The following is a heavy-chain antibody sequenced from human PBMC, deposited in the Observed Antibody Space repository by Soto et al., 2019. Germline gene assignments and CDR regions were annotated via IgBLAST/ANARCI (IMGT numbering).Heavy chain of an antibody. CDR2: ISHDGSDI. Sequence: QVQLVESGGGVVHPGRSLRLSCVTSGFRFSSFNMDWLRQTPGKGREWVAAISHDGSDISYRDSVKGRFTISRDKSKNTLYLQMDSLRPDDAGVYYCAKESLDYYDLGRFYVPAFDYWGQGTPVSVSS. CDR1: GFRFSSFN. CDR3: AKESLDYYDLGRFYVPAFDY. J-gene: IGHJ4*02. V-gene: IGHV3-30*18. D-gene: IGHD3-10*01.